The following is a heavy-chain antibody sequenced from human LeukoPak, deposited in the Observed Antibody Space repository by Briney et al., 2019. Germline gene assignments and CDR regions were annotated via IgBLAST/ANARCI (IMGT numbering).Heavy chain of an antibody. Sequence: GASVKVSCKASGGTFSSYAISWVRQAPGQGLEWMGGIIPIFGTANYAQKFQGRVTITADKSTSTAYMELSSLRSEDTAVYYCARAPYSGSYKVEVGRRYYFDYWGQGTLVTVSS. CDR1: GGTFSSYA. J-gene: IGHJ4*02. CDR2: IIPIFGTA. V-gene: IGHV1-69*06. D-gene: IGHD1-26*01. CDR3: ARAPYSGSYKVEVGRRYYFDY.